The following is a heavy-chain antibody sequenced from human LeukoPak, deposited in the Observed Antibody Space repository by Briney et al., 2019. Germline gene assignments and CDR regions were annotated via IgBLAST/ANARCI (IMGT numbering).Heavy chain of an antibody. CDR3: ARNSSSSSPSFDY. V-gene: IGHV4-39*01. CDR2: IYYSGST. D-gene: IGHD6-6*01. J-gene: IGHJ4*02. Sequence: SETLSLTCTVSGGSISSSTYYWGWIRQPPGKGLEWIGSIYYSGSTSYNPSLKSRVTISVDTSKKQLSLKLTSVTAADTAVYYCARNSSSSSPSFDYWGQGTLVTVSS. CDR1: GGSISSSTYY.